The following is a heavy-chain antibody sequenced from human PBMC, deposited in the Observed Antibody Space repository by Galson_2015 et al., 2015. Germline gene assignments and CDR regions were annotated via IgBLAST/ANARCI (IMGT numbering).Heavy chain of an antibody. J-gene: IGHJ4*02. Sequence: SVKVSCKAFGGTSSIFAISWVRQAPGQRLEWMGGLLPIYGTPNYAQKFQGRVTITADESTSTAYMELSSLTSEDTAVFYCATSNADVYCSGGSCYLDSWGQGTLVTVSS. CDR1: GGTSSIFA. CDR3: ATSNADVYCSGGSCYLDS. V-gene: IGHV1-69*13. D-gene: IGHD2-15*01. CDR2: LLPIYGTP.